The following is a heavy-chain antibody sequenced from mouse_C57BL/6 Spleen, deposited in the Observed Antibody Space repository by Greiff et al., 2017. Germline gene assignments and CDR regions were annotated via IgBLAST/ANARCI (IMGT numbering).Heavy chain of an antibody. CDR1: GFTFSDYY. CDR2: INYDGSST. Sequence: EVQLVESEGGLVQPGSSMKLSCTASGFTFSDYYMAWVRQVPEKGLEWVANINYDGSSTYYLDSLKSRFIISRDNAKNILYLQMSSLKSEDTATYYCARDDGYYGGDYAMDYWGQGTSVTVSS. D-gene: IGHD2-3*01. J-gene: IGHJ4*01. CDR3: ARDDGYYGGDYAMDY. V-gene: IGHV5-16*01.